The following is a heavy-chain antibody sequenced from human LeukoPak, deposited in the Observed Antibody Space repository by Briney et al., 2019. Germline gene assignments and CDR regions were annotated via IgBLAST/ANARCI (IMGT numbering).Heavy chain of an antibody. CDR1: GFPFGDYS. D-gene: IGHD3-22*01. Sequence: PGGSLRLSCTASGFPFGDYSMSWVRQAPGKGLEWVAVISYDGSNKYYADSVKGRFTISRDNSKNTLYLQMNSLRAEDTAVYYCARAGITMIVRVGDFDYWGQGTLVTVSS. V-gene: IGHV3-30*04. J-gene: IGHJ4*02. CDR2: ISYDGSNK. CDR3: ARAGITMIVRVGDFDY.